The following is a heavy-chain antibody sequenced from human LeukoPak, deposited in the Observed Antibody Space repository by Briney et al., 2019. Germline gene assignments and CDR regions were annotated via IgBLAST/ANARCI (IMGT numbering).Heavy chain of an antibody. CDR1: GYSFTSYW. CDR3: ARHGGRWHGDTARYFDL. J-gene: IGHJ2*01. V-gene: IGHV5-51*01. D-gene: IGHD4-17*01. CDR2: IYPGDSDT. Sequence: GESLKISCKGSGYSFTSYWIGWVRQMPGKGLEWMGIIYPGDSDTRYSPSFQGQVTISADKSISTAYLQWSSLKASDTAVYYCARHGGRWHGDTARYFDLWGRGTLVTVSS.